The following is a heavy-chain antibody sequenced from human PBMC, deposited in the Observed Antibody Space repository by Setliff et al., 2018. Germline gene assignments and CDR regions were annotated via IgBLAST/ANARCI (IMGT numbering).Heavy chain of an antibody. CDR2: IYPGDPQI. Sequence: PGESLKISCKDSGYSFSISWIGWVRRMPGKGLDWMGIIYPGDPQIRYSPSFQGQVTISADKSTSTAYLEWSSLKASDTAMYYCVRPSAGYSRPFDVWDQGTMVTVSS. CDR3: VRPSAGYSRPFDV. V-gene: IGHV5-51*01. J-gene: IGHJ3*01. D-gene: IGHD2-15*01. CDR1: GYSFSISW.